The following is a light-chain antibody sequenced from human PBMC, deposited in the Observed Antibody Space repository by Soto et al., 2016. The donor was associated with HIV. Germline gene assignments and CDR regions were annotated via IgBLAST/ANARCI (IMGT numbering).Light chain of an antibody. J-gene: IGKJ1*01. CDR3: QQSYNTPRT. V-gene: IGKV1-39*01. CDR1: QSIGRF. Sequence: DIQMTQSPSSLSASVGDRVTITCRASQSIGRFLNWYQQISGKAPNLLIYDASSLQSGVPSRFSGSGSGTDSTLIISSLQPEDFATYYCQQSYNTPRTFGQGTMVEI. CDR2: DAS.